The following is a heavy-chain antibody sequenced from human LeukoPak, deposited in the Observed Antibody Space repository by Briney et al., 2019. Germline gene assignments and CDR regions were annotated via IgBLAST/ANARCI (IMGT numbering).Heavy chain of an antibody. CDR3: ARDRTXXXFFDY. CDR2: IWYDGSNK. V-gene: IGHV3-33*01. Sequence: GGSLRLSCAASGFTFSSYGMHWVRQAPGKGLEWVAVIWYDGSNKYYADSVEGRFTISRDNSKNTLYLQMNSLRAEDTAVYYCARDRTXXXFFDYWGQGTLVTVSS. CDR1: GFTFSSYG. J-gene: IGHJ4*02. D-gene: IGHD3/OR15-3a*01.